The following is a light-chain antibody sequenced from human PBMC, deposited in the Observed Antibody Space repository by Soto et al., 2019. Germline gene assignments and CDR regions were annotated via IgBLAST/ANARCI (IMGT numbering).Light chain of an antibody. CDR1: QSISSN. Sequence: EIVRTQAPATLSVSPGERATLSCRASQSISSNLAWYQQKPGQAPRLLIYGASTRATGIPATFSGSGSGTEFTLTISSLQSEDFAAYYCQQYTKCPFTFGTGTKVDIK. CDR3: QQYTKCPFT. CDR2: GAS. V-gene: IGKV3-15*01. J-gene: IGKJ3*01.